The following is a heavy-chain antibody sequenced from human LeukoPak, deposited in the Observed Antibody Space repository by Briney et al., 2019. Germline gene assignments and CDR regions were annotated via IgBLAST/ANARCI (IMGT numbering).Heavy chain of an antibody. CDR2: INPSGGGT. Sequence: ASVKVSCKASGYTFTSYYMHWVRQAPGQGLEWMGIINPSGGGTSYAQKFQGRVTMTRDTSTSTVYMELSSLRSEDTAVYYCARDLGGNDLFDYWGQGTLVTVSS. J-gene: IGHJ4*02. CDR1: GYTFTSYY. CDR3: ARDLGGNDLFDY. V-gene: IGHV1-46*01. D-gene: IGHD4-23*01.